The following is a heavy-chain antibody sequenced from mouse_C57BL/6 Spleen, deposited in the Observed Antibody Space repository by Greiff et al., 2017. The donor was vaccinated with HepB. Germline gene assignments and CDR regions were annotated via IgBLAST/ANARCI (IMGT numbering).Heavy chain of an antibody. CDR2: IDPSDSET. D-gene: IGHD2-5*01. Sequence: QVQLQQPGAELVRPGSSVKLSCKASGYTFTSYWMHWVKQRPIQGLEWIGNIDPSDSETHYNQKFKDKATLTVDKSSSTAYMQLSSLTSEDSAVYYCARWGIGYYSNYGFDYWGQGTTLTVSS. CDR1: GYTFTSYW. V-gene: IGHV1-52*01. CDR3: ARWGIGYYSNYGFDY. J-gene: IGHJ2*01.